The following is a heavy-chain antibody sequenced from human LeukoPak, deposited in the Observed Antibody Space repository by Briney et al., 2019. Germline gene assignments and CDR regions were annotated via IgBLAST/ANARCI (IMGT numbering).Heavy chain of an antibody. Sequence: PGGSLRLSCAASGFTFSNYWMHGVRQAPGKGLVWVSRINRDGRSTNYADSVKGRFTISRDNAKNTVFLQMNSLRAEDTAVYYCALPLRDGDFYFDYWGQGALVTVSS. CDR2: INRDGRST. CDR3: ALPLRDGDFYFDY. CDR1: GFTFSNYW. J-gene: IGHJ4*02. V-gene: IGHV3-74*01. D-gene: IGHD4-17*01.